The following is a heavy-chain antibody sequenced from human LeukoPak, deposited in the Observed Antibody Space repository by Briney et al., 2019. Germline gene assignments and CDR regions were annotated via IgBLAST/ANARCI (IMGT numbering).Heavy chain of an antibody. CDR1: GFTVNSNY. D-gene: IGHD1-26*01. J-gene: IGHJ3*02. CDR2: ISTGSTP. Sequence: GGSLRLSCAASGFTVNSNYMSWVRQAPGKGLEWVSVISTGSTPYYADSMKGRFTISRDNSKSTLYLQMNSLRAEDTALYYCARGGDIVGDIRSAFDIWGPGTLVTVSS. V-gene: IGHV3-53*01. CDR3: ARGGDIVGDIRSAFDI.